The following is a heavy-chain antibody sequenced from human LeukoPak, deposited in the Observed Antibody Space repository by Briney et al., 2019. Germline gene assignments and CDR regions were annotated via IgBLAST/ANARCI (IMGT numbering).Heavy chain of an antibody. CDR2: INHSGST. CDR1: GGSFSGYY. Sequence: SETLSLTCAVYGGSFSGYYWSWIRQPPGKGLEWIGEINHSGSTNYNPSLKSRVTISVDTSKNQFSLKLSSVTAADTAVYYCARGYFLRGLRGNWFDPWGQGTLVTVSS. J-gene: IGHJ5*02. CDR3: ARGYFLRGLRGNWFDP. D-gene: IGHD4-17*01. V-gene: IGHV4-34*01.